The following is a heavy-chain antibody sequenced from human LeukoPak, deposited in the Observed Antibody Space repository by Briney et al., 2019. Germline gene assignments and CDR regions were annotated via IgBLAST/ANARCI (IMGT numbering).Heavy chain of an antibody. CDR2: ISSTSSTI. V-gene: IGHV3-48*02. D-gene: IGHD3-10*01. J-gene: IGHJ4*02. CDR1: GFTFSSYS. Sequence: SGGSLRLSYAASGFTFSSYSMNWVRQAPGKGREWLSYISSTSSTIYYADSVKGRFTISRDNAKNSLYLELNSLREEDTAVYYCESSLRTDYWGQGTLVSVSS. CDR3: ESSLRTDY.